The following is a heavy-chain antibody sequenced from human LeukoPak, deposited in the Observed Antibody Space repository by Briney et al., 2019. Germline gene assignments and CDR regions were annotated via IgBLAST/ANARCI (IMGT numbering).Heavy chain of an antibody. CDR3: ARAKYGSYSDY. CDR1: GYSINSGSYY. Sequence: SETLSLTCTVSGYSINSGSYYWSWIRQPAGKGLEWIGRIYSRVTTYNPSLKSRVTISVDTSKNQFSLKLSSVTAADTAVYYCARAKYGSYSDYWGQGTLVTVSS. V-gene: IGHV4-61*10. D-gene: IGHD1-26*01. CDR2: IYSRVTT. J-gene: IGHJ4*02.